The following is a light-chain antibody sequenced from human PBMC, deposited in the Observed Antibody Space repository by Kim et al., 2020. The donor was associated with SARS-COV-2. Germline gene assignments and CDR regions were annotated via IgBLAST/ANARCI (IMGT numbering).Light chain of an antibody. CDR1: SLRSYY. V-gene: IGLV3-19*01. Sequence: VALGQKVRITCQGDSLRSYYATWYQQKPGQAPILVIYGKNNRPSGTRDRFSGSSSGNTASLTITGTQAGDEADYYCNSRDSNDNVVFGGGTQLTVL. CDR3: NSRDSNDNVV. J-gene: IGLJ2*01. CDR2: GKN.